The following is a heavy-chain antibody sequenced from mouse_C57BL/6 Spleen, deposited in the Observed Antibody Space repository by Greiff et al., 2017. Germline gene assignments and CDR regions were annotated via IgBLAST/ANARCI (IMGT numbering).Heavy chain of an antibody. Sequence: QVQLQQPGTELVKPGASVKLSCKASGYTFTSYWMHWVKQRPGQGLEWIRNINPSNGGTNYNEKFKSKATLTVDKSSSTAYMQLISLASEDSAVYYCARSSYGSSYGFAYWGQGTLVTVS. D-gene: IGHD1-1*01. CDR2: INPSNGGT. CDR1: GYTFTSYW. V-gene: IGHV1-53*01. CDR3: ARSSYGSSYGFAY. J-gene: IGHJ3*01.